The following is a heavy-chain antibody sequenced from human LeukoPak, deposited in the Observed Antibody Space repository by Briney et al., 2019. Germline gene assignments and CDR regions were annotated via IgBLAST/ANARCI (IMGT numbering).Heavy chain of an antibody. CDR1: GGSISSSSNY. CDR2: IYYSGNT. V-gene: IGHV4-39*01. D-gene: IGHD2-2*02. CDR3: ASYCSSTSCHTRRAFDI. J-gene: IGHJ3*02. Sequence: SETLSLTCTVSGGSISSSSNYWDWIRQPPGEGLEWIGSIYYSGNTYYNPSLKSRDTISVDTSKNQFSLKLSSVTAADTAVYYCASYCSSTSCHTRRAFDIWGQGTMVTVSS.